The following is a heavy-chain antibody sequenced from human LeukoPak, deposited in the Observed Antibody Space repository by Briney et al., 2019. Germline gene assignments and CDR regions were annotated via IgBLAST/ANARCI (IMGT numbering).Heavy chain of an antibody. D-gene: IGHD4-11*01. CDR1: GFTFSSYA. Sequence: GRSLRLSCAASGFTFSSYAMHWVRQAPGKGLEWVAVISYDGSNKYYADSVKGRFTISRDNSKNTLYLQMNSLRAEDTAVYYCARGMTTPGLDYWGQGTLVTVSS. J-gene: IGHJ4*02. V-gene: IGHV3-30-3*01. CDR2: ISYDGSNK. CDR3: ARGMTTPGLDY.